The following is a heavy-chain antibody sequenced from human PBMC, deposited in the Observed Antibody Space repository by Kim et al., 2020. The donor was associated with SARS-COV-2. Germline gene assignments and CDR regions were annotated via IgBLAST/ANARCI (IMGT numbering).Heavy chain of an antibody. D-gene: IGHD2-21*01. V-gene: IGHV1-46*01. CDR2: INPSGGST. CDR3: ARDGYCGGDCSFYGMDV. Sequence: ASVKVSCKASGYTFTSYYMHWVRQAPGQGLEWMGIINPSGGSTSYAQKFQGRVTMTRDTSTSTVYMELSSLRSEDTAVYYCARDGYCGGDCSFYGMDVWGQGTTVTVSS. J-gene: IGHJ6*02. CDR1: GYTFTSYY.